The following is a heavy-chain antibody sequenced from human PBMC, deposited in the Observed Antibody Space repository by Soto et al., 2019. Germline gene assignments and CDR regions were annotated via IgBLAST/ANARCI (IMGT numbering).Heavy chain of an antibody. Sequence: EVQLLESGGGLVQPGGSLRLSCAASGFTFSSYAMSWVRQAPGKGLEWVSAISGSGGSTYYADSVKGRFTISRDNSKNTLNLQMNSLRAEDTAVYYCASPIPYYYGSGNHDAFDIWGQGTMVTVSS. J-gene: IGHJ3*02. CDR2: ISGSGGST. V-gene: IGHV3-23*01. CDR1: GFTFSSYA. D-gene: IGHD3-10*01. CDR3: ASPIPYYYGSGNHDAFDI.